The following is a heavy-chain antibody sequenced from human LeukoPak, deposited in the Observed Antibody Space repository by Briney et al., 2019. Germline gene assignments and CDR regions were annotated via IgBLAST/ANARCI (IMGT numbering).Heavy chain of an antibody. J-gene: IGHJ4*02. V-gene: IGHV4-4*02. D-gene: IGHD4-17*01. CDR1: GDSISSSKW. CDR2: IYHSGST. Sequence: SGTLSLTCAVSGDSISSSKWWTWVRRPPGKGLEWVGEIYHSGSTNSNPSLKSRVTILVDKSKNEFSLKLSFVTTADTAVYYCARRESGDYLFDYWGQGTLVTVSS. CDR3: ARRESGDYLFDY.